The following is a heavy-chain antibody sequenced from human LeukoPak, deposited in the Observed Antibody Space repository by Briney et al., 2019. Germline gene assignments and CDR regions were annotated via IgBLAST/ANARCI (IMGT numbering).Heavy chain of an antibody. CDR2: IYDSGST. CDR3: ARHYGP. V-gene: IGHV4-39*01. J-gene: IGHJ5*02. CDR1: GGSIRSRYYY. D-gene: IGHD3-10*01. Sequence: PADTLSLICTVSGGSIRSRYYYCAWIRQPPGKGLEWIGSIYDSGSTYYNPSLKSRVSISVDTSKNQFSLKLNSVTAADTAVYYCARHYGPWGQGTLVTVSS.